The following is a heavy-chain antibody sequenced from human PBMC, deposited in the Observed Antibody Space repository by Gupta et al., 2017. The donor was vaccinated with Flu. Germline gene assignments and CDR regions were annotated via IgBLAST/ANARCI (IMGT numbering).Heavy chain of an antibody. J-gene: IGHJ6*02. CDR1: GGSFSGYY. D-gene: IGHD5-12*01. Sequence: QVQLQQWGAGLLKPSETLSLTCAVYGGSFSGYYWSWIRQPPGKGLEWIGEINHSGSTNYNPSLKSRVTISVDTSKNQFPLKLSSVTAADTAVYYCARDYWLPLPHYYYYGMDVWGQGTTVTVSS. CDR3: ARDYWLPLPHYYYYGMDV. V-gene: IGHV4-34*01. CDR2: INHSGST.